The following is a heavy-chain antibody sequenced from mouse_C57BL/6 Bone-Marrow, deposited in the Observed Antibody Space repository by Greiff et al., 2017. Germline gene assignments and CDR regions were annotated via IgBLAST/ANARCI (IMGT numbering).Heavy chain of an antibody. D-gene: IGHD1-1*01. V-gene: IGHV1-7*01. CDR1: GYTFTSYW. CDR2: TNPSSGST. CDR3: ARPFTTVVATRFAY. J-gene: IGHJ3*01. Sequence: VQLQQPGAELAKPGASVKLSCKASGYTFTSYWMHWVKLRPGQGLEWIGYTNPSSGSTKYNQKFKDKATLTADTSSSTDYMQLSSLTYVYSAVYYCARPFTTVVATRFAYWGQGTLVTVSA.